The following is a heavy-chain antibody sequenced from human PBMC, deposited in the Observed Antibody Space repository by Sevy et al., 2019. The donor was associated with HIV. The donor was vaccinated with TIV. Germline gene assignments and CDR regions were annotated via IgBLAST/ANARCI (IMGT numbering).Heavy chain of an antibody. J-gene: IGHJ4*02. D-gene: IGHD3-22*01. CDR1: GYTLTQLS. Sequence: ASVKVSCKVSGYTLTQLSMHWVRQAPGKGLEWMGSFDPEDGEKLYAQKFQGRVTMTEDTSTDTAYMELRSLRSEDTAVYYCVTTKDYYDSSGSPFDYWGQGTLVTVSS. V-gene: IGHV1-24*01. CDR2: FDPEDGEK. CDR3: VTTKDYYDSSGSPFDY.